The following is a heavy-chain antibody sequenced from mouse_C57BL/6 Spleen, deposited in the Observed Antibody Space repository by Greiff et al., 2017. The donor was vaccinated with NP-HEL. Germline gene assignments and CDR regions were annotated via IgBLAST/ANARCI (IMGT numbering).Heavy chain of an antibody. Sequence: VQLQQPGAELVMPGASVKLSCKASGYTFTSYWMHWVKQRPGQGLEWIGEIDPSDSYTNYNQKFKGKSTLTVDKSSSTAYMQLSSLTSEDSAVYYCARGGYSNYAYYAMDYWGQGTSVTVSS. D-gene: IGHD2-5*01. CDR1: GYTFTSYW. CDR3: ARGGYSNYAYYAMDY. J-gene: IGHJ4*01. V-gene: IGHV1-69*01. CDR2: IDPSDSYT.